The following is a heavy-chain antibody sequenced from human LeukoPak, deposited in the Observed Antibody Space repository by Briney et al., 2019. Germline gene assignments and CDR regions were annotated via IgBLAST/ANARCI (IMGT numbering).Heavy chain of an antibody. Sequence: PGGSLRLSCAASGFTFSSYGMHWVRQAPGKGLEWVAVIWYDGSNKYYADSVKGRFTISRDNSKNTLYLQMNSLRAEDTAVYYCARDLNTAMAPYYFDYWGQGTLVTVSS. J-gene: IGHJ4*02. D-gene: IGHD5-18*01. V-gene: IGHV3-33*01. CDR3: ARDLNTAMAPYYFDY. CDR1: GFTFSSYG. CDR2: IWYDGSNK.